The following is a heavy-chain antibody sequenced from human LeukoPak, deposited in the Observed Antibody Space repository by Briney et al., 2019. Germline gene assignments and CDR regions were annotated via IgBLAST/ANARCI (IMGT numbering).Heavy chain of an antibody. CDR1: GFTFSSYA. J-gene: IGHJ3*01. CDR2: ISGSSGTA. V-gene: IGHV3-23*01. CDR3: ARDIQLST. D-gene: IGHD3-16*02. Sequence: PGGSLRLSCAASGFTFSSYAMSWVRQTPGKGPEWVSAISGSSGTAYYADSVKGRFTIFRDNSENTLSLQMNSLRVEDTARYYCARDIQLSTWGLGTMVTVSS.